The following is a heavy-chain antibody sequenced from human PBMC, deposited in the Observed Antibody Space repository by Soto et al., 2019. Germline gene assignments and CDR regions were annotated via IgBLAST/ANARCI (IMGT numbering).Heavy chain of an antibody. CDR3: AKSRIWFGPQNGMDV. CDR2: ISYDGSNK. Sequence: LSLSCAAYGFTFSSYGMHWVRQAPGKGLEWVAVISYDGSNKYYADPVKGRFTISRDNSKNTLYLQMNSLRAEDTAVYYCAKSRIWFGPQNGMDVWGQGTTVT. J-gene: IGHJ6*02. CDR1: GFTFSSYG. D-gene: IGHD3-10*01. V-gene: IGHV3-30*18.